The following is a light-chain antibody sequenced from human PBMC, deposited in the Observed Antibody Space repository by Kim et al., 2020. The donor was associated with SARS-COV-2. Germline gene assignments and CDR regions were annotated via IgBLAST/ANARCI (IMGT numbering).Light chain of an antibody. CDR3: AAWDDSLSGVV. Sequence: RVTISFSGSGSNIGSNYVYWYHRPPGTAPKLLLYRNTQRPAGVPDRFSGSKSGTSASLAISGLRSEDEADYYCAAWDDSLSGVVFGGGTQLTVL. V-gene: IGLV1-47*01. CDR1: GSNIGSNY. CDR2: RNT. J-gene: IGLJ2*01.